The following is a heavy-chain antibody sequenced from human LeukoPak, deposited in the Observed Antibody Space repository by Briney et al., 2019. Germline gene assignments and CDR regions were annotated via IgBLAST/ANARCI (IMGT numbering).Heavy chain of an antibody. D-gene: IGHD3-3*01. CDR2: MNPNSGNT. J-gene: IGHJ6*02. Sequence: ASVKVSCKASGYTFTSYDINWVRQATGQGLEWMGWMNPNSGNTGYAQKFQGRVTMTRNTSISTAYMELSSLRSEDTAVYYCARALRWGCYYYYGMDVWGQGTTVTVSS. V-gene: IGHV1-8*01. CDR1: GYTFTSYD. CDR3: ARALRWGCYYYYGMDV.